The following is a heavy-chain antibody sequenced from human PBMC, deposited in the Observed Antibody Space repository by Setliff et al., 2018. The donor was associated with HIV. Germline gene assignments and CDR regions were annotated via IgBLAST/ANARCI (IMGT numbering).Heavy chain of an antibody. Sequence: ASVKVSCKASGGTFRGFGISWVVQAPGQGLEWMGWINPNSGGTSYGQKFQGRLTVTRDTSTSTVYMDLSSLRSEDTAVYYCVRGGGSSAYPPFEYWGQGTLVTVSS. CDR3: VRGGGSSAYPPFEY. CDR2: INPNSGGT. CDR1: GGTFRGFG. J-gene: IGHJ4*02. D-gene: IGHD3-16*01. V-gene: IGHV1-8*02.